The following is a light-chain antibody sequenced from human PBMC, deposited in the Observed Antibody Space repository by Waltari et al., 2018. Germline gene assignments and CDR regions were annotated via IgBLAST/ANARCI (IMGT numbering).Light chain of an antibody. V-gene: IGKV3-20*01. CDR2: GAS. Sequence: EIVLTQSPGTLSLSPGERATLSCRASQSVSSSYLAWYQQKPGQAPRLLIYGASSRATGIPDMFSGSGSGTDFTLTISRLEPEDFAVYYCQQYGSSPSITFGQGTRLEIK. J-gene: IGKJ5*01. CDR3: QQYGSSPSIT. CDR1: QSVSSSY.